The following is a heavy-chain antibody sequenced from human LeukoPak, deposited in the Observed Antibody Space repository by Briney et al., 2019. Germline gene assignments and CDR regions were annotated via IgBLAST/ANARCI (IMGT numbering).Heavy chain of an antibody. CDR1: GGSISSGSYY. V-gene: IGHV4-61*02. D-gene: IGHD2-8*01. CDR3: ARGVDIVLMVYAYNWFDP. J-gene: IGHJ5*02. CDR2: IYTSGST. Sequence: PSETLSLTCTVSGGSISSGSYYWSWIRQPAGKGLEWIGRIYTSGSTNYNPSLKSRVTISVDTSKNQFSLKLSSVTAADTAVYYCARGVDIVLMVYAYNWFDPWGQGTLVTVSS.